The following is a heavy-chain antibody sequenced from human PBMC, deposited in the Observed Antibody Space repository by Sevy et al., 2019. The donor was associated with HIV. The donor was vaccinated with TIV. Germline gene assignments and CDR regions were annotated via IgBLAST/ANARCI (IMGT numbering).Heavy chain of an antibody. CDR1: GFTFSSYG. D-gene: IGHD3-22*01. CDR2: IPYDGSNK. V-gene: IGHV3-30*02. Sequence: GGSLRLSCAASGFTFSSYGMHWVRQAPGKGLEWVAFIPYDGSNKYYADSVKGRFTISRDNSKNTLYLQMNSLRAEDTAVYYCANAGDYYDSSGSNNWFDPWGQGTLVTVSS. CDR3: ANAGDYYDSSGSNNWFDP. J-gene: IGHJ5*02.